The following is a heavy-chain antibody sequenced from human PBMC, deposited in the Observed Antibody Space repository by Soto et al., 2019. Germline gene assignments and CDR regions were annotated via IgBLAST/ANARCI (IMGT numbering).Heavy chain of an antibody. D-gene: IGHD3-10*01. CDR3: ARETVVWFGESKV. J-gene: IGHJ4*02. CDR2: IYYSGST. Sequence: QVQLQESGPGLVKPSQTLSLTCTVSGGSISRGGYYWIWIRQHPGKGLDWIGYIYYSGSTYYNPSLKRRVTISVDTSKNQVSLKLSSVTAADTAVYYCARETVVWFGESKVWGQGTLVTVSS. CDR1: GGSISRGGYY. V-gene: IGHV4-31*03.